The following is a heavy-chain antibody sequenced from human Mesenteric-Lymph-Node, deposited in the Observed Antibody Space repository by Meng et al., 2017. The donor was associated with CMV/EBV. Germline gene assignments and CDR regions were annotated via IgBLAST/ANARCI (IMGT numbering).Heavy chain of an antibody. CDR2: INHSGST. CDR1: GGSFSGYY. J-gene: IGHJ4*02. V-gene: IGHV4-34*01. CDR3: ARHQRWLKSEGGFNY. D-gene: IGHD4-23*01. Sequence: LQQWAAGLVKPSGTPSPHCAVEGGSFSGYYWSWIRQPPGKGLEWIGEINHSGSTNYNPSLKSRVTISVDTSKNQFSLKLSSVTAADTAVYYCARHQRWLKSEGGFNYWGQGTLVTGSS.